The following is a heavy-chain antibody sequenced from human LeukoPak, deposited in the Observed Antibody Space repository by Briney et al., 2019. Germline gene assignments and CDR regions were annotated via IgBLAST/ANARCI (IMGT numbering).Heavy chain of an antibody. CDR2: TNSDGSLP. J-gene: IGHJ4*02. CDR3: ARGFDGNFDY. Sequence: PGGSLRLSCAASGFTFSRYWMHWVRQAPGKGLVWVSRTNSDGSLPSYADSVKGRFTISRDNAKNTLYLQMNSLGVEDTAIYYCARGFDGNFDYWGQGALVTVSP. V-gene: IGHV3-74*01. D-gene: IGHD3-9*01. CDR1: GFTFSRYW.